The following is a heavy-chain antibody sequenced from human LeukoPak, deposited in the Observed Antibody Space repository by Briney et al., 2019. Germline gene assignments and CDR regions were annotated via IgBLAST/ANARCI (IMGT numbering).Heavy chain of an antibody. V-gene: IGHV4-34*01. D-gene: IGHD6-19*01. J-gene: IGHJ6*04. CDR2: INHSGGT. CDR3: ARGISGWYRYYGMDV. Sequence: SETLSLTCAVYGGSFSGYYWSWIRQPPGKGLEWIGEINHSGGTNYNPSLKSRVTISVDTSKNQFSLKLSSVTAADTAVYYCARGISGWYRYYGMDVWGKGTTVTVSS. CDR1: GGSFSGYY.